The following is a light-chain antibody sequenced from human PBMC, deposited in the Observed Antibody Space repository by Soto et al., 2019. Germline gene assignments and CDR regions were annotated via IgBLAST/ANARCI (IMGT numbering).Light chain of an antibody. J-gene: IGKJ4*01. Sequence: DIQMTQSPSSLSASVGDRVTITCRASQSISTSLNWYQQKPGKAPKLLIHTTSSRQRGVPSRFSGSGSGTVFTLTVDSLQPDAFATYYCQQSYSNPTFGRGTKVEIK. CDR3: QQSYSNPT. V-gene: IGKV1-39*01. CDR2: TTS. CDR1: QSISTS.